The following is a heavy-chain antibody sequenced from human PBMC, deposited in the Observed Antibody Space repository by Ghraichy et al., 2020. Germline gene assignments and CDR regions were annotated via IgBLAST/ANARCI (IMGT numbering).Heavy chain of an antibody. CDR2: IKNKANSYTT. Sequence: GGSLRLSCAASGFSISDHYMDWVRQAPGKGLEWVGRIKNKANSYTTEYAASVKGRFTISRDDSENSLYLQMNSLRTDDTAVYYCARCARFDSFDHWGQGTLVTVYS. CDR1: GFSISDHY. J-gene: IGHJ4*02. V-gene: IGHV3-72*01. CDR3: ARCARFDSFDH. D-gene: IGHD3-3*01.